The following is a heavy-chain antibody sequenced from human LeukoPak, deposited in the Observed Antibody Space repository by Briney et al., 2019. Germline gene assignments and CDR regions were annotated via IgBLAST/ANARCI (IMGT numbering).Heavy chain of an antibody. J-gene: IGHJ4*02. CDR2: ISSSSSYT. Sequence: PGGSLRLSCAASGFTFSDYYMSWIRQAPGKGLEWVSYISSSSSYTNYADSVEGRFTISRDNAKNSLYLQMDSLRAEDTAVYYCARAPVATMADYWGQGTLVTVSS. D-gene: IGHD5-12*01. CDR1: GFTFSDYY. V-gene: IGHV3-11*06. CDR3: ARAPVATMADY.